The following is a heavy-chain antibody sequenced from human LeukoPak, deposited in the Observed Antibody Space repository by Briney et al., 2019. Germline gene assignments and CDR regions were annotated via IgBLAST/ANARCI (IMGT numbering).Heavy chain of an antibody. D-gene: IGHD6-19*01. CDR1: GVSISSYH. CDR3: ARFIAVAGVGYFDY. J-gene: IGHJ4*02. CDR2: IYYSGST. V-gene: IGHV4-59*01. Sequence: SETLSLTCTVSGVSISSYHWSWIRQPPGKGLEWIGYIYYSGSTNYNHSLKSRVTISEDTSKNQFSLKLSSVTAADTAMYYCARFIAVAGVGYFDYWGQGTLVTVSS.